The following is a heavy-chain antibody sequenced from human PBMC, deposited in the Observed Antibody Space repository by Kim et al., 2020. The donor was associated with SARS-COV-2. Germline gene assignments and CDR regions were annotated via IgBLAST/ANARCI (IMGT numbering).Heavy chain of an antibody. D-gene: IGHD2-15*01. CDR3: ASQGCSGGSCYPHNWFDP. CDR2: IYYSGST. CDR1: GGSISSYY. J-gene: IGHJ5*02. Sequence: SETLSLTCTVAGGSISSYYWSWIRQPPGKGLEWIGYIYYSGSTNYNPSLKSRVTISVDTSKNQFSLKLSSVTAADTAVYYCASQGCSGGSCYPHNWFDPWGQGTLVTVSS. V-gene: IGHV4-59*08.